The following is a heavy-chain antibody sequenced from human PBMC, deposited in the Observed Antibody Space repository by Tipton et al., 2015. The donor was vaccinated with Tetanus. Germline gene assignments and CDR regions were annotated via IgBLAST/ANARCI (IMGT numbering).Heavy chain of an antibody. V-gene: IGHV1-2*02. CDR2: INPNTGGT. D-gene: IGHD5-12*01. J-gene: IGHJ6*02. CDR3: AGGGCGHGGGERDWLRLGYYYGLDV. CDR1: GYTFTDHH. Sequence: QVQLVQSGAEVKKPGASVKVSCKASGYTFTDHHVHWVRQAPGQGLEWMGWINPNTGGTTYAQKFRDRVTMARDTSNTTAYMEVTSLTADDTAVYYCAGGGCGHGGGERDWLRLGYYYGLDVWGQGTKVSVSS.